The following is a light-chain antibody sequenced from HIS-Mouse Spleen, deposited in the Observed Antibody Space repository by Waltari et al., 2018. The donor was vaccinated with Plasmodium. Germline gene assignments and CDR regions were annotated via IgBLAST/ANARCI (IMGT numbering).Light chain of an antibody. J-gene: IGKJ4*01. CDR3: QQYGSSPQIT. CDR2: GAS. CDR1: QSVSSSY. V-gene: IGKV3-20*01. Sequence: EIALTQSPGTLSLSPWERATLPCRASQSVSSSYLAWYQQKPGQAPRLLIYGASSRATGIPDRFSGSGSGTDFTLTISRLEPEDFAVYYCQQYGSSPQITFGGGTKVEIK.